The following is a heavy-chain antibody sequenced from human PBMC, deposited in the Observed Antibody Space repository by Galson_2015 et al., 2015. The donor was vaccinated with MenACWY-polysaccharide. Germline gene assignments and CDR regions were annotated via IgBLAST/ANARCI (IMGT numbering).Heavy chain of an antibody. D-gene: IGHD3-10*02. CDR3: AREGNRIVFHAFDV. CDR2: IQYDGSQK. CDR1: GLKFRGSG. Sequence: SLRLSCAASGLKFRGSGMHWVRQAPGKGLEWVAVIQYDGSQKQYIDSVKGRFTISRDNSKNTLYLEMNSLRAEDTALYYCAREGNRIVFHAFDVWCQETTVFVSS. J-gene: IGHJ3*01. V-gene: IGHV3-33*01.